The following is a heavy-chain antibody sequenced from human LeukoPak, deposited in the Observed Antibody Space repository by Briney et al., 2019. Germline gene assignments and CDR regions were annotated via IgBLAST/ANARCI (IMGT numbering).Heavy chain of an antibody. J-gene: IGHJ6*03. CDR1: GGSISSYY. CDR3: AREIGLYYYYYMDV. D-gene: IGHD3-22*01. V-gene: IGHV4-39*07. Sequence: SETLSLTCTVSGGSISSYYWGWIRQPPGKGLEWIGSIYYSGSTYYNPSLRSRVTISVDTSKNQFSLKLSSVTAADTAVYYCAREIGLYYYYYMDVWGKGTTVTVSS. CDR2: IYYSGST.